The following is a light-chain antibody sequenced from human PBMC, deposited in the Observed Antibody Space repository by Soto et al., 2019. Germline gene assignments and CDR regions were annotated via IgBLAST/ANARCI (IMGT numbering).Light chain of an antibody. J-gene: IGKJ4*01. CDR3: QQRYDWLT. CDR2: DAS. Sequence: IVLTQSPATLSLSPGERATLSCRASQSISRFLAWYQQKPGQAPRLLIYDASIRATGTPARFSATGSGTDFTLTISSLEPEDFAVYFRQQRYDWLTFGGGTKVVIK. CDR1: QSISRF. V-gene: IGKV3-11*01.